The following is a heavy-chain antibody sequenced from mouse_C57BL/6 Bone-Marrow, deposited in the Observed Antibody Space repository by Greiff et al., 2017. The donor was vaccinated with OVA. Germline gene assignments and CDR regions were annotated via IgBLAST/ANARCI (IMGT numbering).Heavy chain of an antibody. Sequence: VQLQQSGPGLVKPSQSLSLTCSVTGYSITSGYYWNWIRQFPGNKLEWMGYISYDGSNNYNPSLKNRISITRDTSKNQFFLKLNSVTTEDTATYYCARDLAGYDGSYWGQGTLVTVSA. D-gene: IGHD2-3*01. V-gene: IGHV3-6*01. CDR3: ARDLAGYDGSY. J-gene: IGHJ3*01. CDR2: ISYDGSN. CDR1: GYSITSGYY.